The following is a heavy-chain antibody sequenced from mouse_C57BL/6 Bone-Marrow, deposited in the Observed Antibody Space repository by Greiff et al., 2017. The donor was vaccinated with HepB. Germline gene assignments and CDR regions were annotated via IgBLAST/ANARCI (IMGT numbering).Heavy chain of an antibody. D-gene: IGHD2-3*01. Sequence: QVQLQQPGAELVKPGASVKLSCKASGYTFTSYWMHWVKQRPGQGLEWIGMIHPNSGSTNYNEKFKSKATLTVDKSSSTAYMQLSSLTSEDSAVYYCARSEILGYDPFDVWGTGTTVTVSS. CDR3: ARSEILGYDPFDV. CDR1: GYTFTSYW. V-gene: IGHV1-64*01. CDR2: IHPNSGST. J-gene: IGHJ1*03.